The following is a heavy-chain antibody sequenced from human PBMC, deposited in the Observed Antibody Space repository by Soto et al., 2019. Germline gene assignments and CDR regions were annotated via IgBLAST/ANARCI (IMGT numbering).Heavy chain of an antibody. J-gene: IGHJ6*02. V-gene: IGHV4-34*01. CDR2: INHSGST. CDR1: GGSFSGYY. D-gene: IGHD3-10*01. Sequence: QVQLQQWGAGLLKPSETLSLTCAVYGGSFSGYYWSWIRQPPGKGLEWIGEINHSGSTNYNPSLKSRVTVSVDTSKHQVSLTLSSVTAADTAVYYCARVSGIYYYGMAVWGQGTTVTVSS. CDR3: ARVSGIYYYGMAV.